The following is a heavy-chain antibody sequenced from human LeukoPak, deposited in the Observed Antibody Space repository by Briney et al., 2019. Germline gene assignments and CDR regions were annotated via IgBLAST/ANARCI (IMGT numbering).Heavy chain of an antibody. CDR3: ARGHTAVTRHFDF. D-gene: IGHD4-17*01. CDR2: ISSGSSAI. V-gene: IGHV3-11*04. J-gene: IGHJ4*02. CDR1: GFIFSDYY. Sequence: GGSLRLSCAASGFIFSDYYMAWIRQAPGKGLEWVSIISSGSSAIFSADALKGRFTISRDDAKNLLYLDMNSLRAEDTAVYYCARGHTAVTRHFDFWGQGTLVTVSS.